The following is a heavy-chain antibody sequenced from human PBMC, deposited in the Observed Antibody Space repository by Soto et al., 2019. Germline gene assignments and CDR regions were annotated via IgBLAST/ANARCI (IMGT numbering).Heavy chain of an antibody. V-gene: IGHV1-69*01. CDR1: GGSFSSYA. CDR2: IIPIFGTA. CDR3: ARXXRGSTTVTPPVDP. Sequence: QVQLVQSGAEVKKPGSSVKVSCKASGGSFSSYAISWVRQAPGLGLEWMGGIIPIFGTANYAQKFQGRVTITADEYTSTAYMALSSLKSDDTAVYXXARXXRGSTTVTPPVDPWGQXTXVTVSS. D-gene: IGHD4-17*01. J-gene: IGHJ5*02.